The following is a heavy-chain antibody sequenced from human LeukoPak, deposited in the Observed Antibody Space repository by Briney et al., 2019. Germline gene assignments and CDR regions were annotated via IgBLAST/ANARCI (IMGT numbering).Heavy chain of an antibody. CDR3: ARGNPFGGMEWLLGSYAFDI. CDR2: ISAYNGNT. D-gene: IGHD3-3*01. V-gene: IGHV1-18*01. CDR1: GYTFTSYG. Sequence: ASVKVSCKASGYTFTSYGISWVRQAPGQGLEWMGWISAYNGNTNYAQKLQGRVTMTTDTSTSTAYMELRSLRSDDTAAYYCARGNPFGGMEWLLGSYAFDIWGQGTMVTVSS. J-gene: IGHJ3*02.